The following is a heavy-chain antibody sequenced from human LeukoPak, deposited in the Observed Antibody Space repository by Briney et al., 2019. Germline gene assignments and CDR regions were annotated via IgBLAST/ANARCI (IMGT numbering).Heavy chain of an antibody. V-gene: IGHV1-2*06. CDR2: INPNSGGT. CDR1: GYTFTGYY. CDR3: ARDQGDRDYYYYGMDV. J-gene: IGHJ6*02. D-gene: IGHD3-10*01. Sequence: GASVKVSCKVSGYTFTGYYMHWVRQAPGQGLEWMGRINPNSGGTNYAQKFQGRVTMTRDTSISTAYMELSRLRSDDTAVYYCARDQGDRDYYYYGMDVWGQGTTVTVSS.